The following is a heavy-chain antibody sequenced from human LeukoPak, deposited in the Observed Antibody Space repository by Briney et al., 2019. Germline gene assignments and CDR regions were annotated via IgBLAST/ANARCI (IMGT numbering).Heavy chain of an antibody. CDR1: GGTFSSYA. CDR2: IIPIFGTA. CDR3: VRDRAYSSSALSAFDI. Sequence: SVKVSCKASGGTFSSYAISWVRQAPGQGLEWMGGIIPIFGTANYAQKFQGRVTITTDESTSTAYMELSSLRSEDTAVYYCVRDRAYSSSALSAFDIWGQGTMVTVSS. D-gene: IGHD6-6*01. V-gene: IGHV1-69*05. J-gene: IGHJ3*02.